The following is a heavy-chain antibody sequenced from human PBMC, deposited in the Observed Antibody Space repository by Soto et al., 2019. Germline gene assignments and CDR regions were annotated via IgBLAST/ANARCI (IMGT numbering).Heavy chain of an antibody. J-gene: IGHJ3*02. CDR3: AKRGYSGYVGRGAFDI. D-gene: IGHD5-12*01. Sequence: GGSLRLSCAASGFTFSSYAMSWVRQAPGKGLEWVSAISGSGGSTYYADSVKGRFTISRDNSKNTLYLQMNSLRAEDTAVYYCAKRGYSGYVGRGAFDIWGQGTMVTVSS. V-gene: IGHV3-23*01. CDR2: ISGSGGST. CDR1: GFTFSSYA.